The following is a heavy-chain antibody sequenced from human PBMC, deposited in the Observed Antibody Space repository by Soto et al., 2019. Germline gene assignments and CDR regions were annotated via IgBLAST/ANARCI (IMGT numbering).Heavy chain of an antibody. D-gene: IGHD3-22*01. J-gene: IGHJ5*02. Sequence: GGSLRLSCAASGFTFGYYNTHWVRQCPGKGLEWVSLISLDGTKTNYAESVKGRFTISRDNTKNSLYLQMNSLRTEDTALYYFVKETNFYDVSSSYALEPWGQGTLVTVSS. V-gene: IGHV3-43*01. CDR3: VKETNFYDVSSSYALEP. CDR1: GFTFGYYN. CDR2: ISLDGTKT.